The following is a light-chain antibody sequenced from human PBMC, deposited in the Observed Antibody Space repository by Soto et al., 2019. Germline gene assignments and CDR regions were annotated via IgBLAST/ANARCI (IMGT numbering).Light chain of an antibody. CDR2: EAS. CDR1: QSVSSY. J-gene: IGKJ1*01. V-gene: IGKV3-11*01. Sequence: EIVLTQSPATLSLSPGERATFSCRASQSVSSYLAWYQQKPGQGPRLLIYEASNRATGIPARFSGSGSGTDFSLTISSLEPEDFAVYYCQQRSNWPRTFGQGTKVEIK. CDR3: QQRSNWPRT.